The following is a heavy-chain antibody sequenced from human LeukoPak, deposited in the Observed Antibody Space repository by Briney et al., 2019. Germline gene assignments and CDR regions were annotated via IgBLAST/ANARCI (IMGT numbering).Heavy chain of an antibody. V-gene: IGHV3-30*02. J-gene: IGHJ4*02. CDR1: GFTFISYD. CDR2: IRNGGVIN. Sequence: GGSLKLSCAPSGFTFISYDMHWVRKAPGKGLEWVAFIRNGGVINNPSAFWKGRFTISRDNSKNTLYLEMNSLRADDTAVYYCAKDLKDWGEGTVVTVS. CDR3: AKDLKD.